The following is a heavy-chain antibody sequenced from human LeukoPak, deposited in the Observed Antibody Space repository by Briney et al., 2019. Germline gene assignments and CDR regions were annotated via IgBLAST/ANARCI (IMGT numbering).Heavy chain of an antibody. CDR3: ARDPRDIVVLPAAADY. D-gene: IGHD2-2*01. CDR1: GFTFSSYA. V-gene: IGHV3-23*01. J-gene: IGHJ4*02. Sequence: GGSLRLSCAASGFTFSSYAMSWVRQAPGKGLEWVSSISGSGGGTYYADSVKGRFTISRDSSKNTLCLQMNSLRAEDTAVYYCARDPRDIVVLPAAADYWGQGTLVTVSA. CDR2: ISGSGGGT.